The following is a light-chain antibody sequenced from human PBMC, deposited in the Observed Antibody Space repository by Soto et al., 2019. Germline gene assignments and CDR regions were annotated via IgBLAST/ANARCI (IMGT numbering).Light chain of an antibody. V-gene: IGKV3-20*01. CDR1: QSLSRYF. Sequence: EIVFTHSPCTLSLSPVERATLSCRASQSLSRYFLAWYQQKPGQAPRLLIYDASNRATGVPDRFSGSGSGTDFTLTISRLESEDFAVYHCQKYEKSPLNFGGGTKVDIK. CDR2: DAS. J-gene: IGKJ4*01. CDR3: QKYEKSPLN.